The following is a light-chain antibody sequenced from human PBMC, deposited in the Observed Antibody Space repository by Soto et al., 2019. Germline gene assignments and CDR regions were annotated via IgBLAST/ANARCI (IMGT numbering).Light chain of an antibody. V-gene: IGKV1-5*01. CDR3: QQYDSSSPT. Sequence: DIQMTQSPSTLSASVGDGVTITCRASPNIRVWLAWYQESSGKAPKFLIYDASNLETGVSSRFSGSGSGTEFTLTDQRLQPDDFATYYCQQYDSSSPTFGQGTKLEIK. CDR1: PNIRVW. CDR2: DAS. J-gene: IGKJ2*01.